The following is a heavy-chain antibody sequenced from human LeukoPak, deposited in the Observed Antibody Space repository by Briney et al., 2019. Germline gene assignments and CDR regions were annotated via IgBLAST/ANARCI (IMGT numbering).Heavy chain of an antibody. V-gene: IGHV3-15*01. D-gene: IGHD2/OR15-2a*01. J-gene: IGHJ4*02. CDR1: GFTFTSVW. CDR2: IKSRDVGATT. CDR3: VTDFAQGYFGS. Sequence: GGSLRLSCAASGFTFTSVWMNWVRQAPGKGLEWVGRIKSRDVGATTDYAAPVKGRFTISRDDSKTSVYLQMDGLKTEDTAAYFCVTDFAQGYFGSWGQGTLVTVSS.